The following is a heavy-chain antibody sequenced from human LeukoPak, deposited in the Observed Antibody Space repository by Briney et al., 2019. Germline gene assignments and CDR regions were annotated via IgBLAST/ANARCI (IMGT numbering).Heavy chain of an antibody. CDR2: ISSSGGTI. CDR3: ASGAQSDY. J-gene: IGHJ4*02. Sequence: GGSLRLSCAASGFTFSTYEMNWFRQAPGKGLEWVSYISSSGGTIYYADSVKGRFTISRDNAKNSLYLQMNSLRVEDTALYYCASGAQSDYWGQGTLVTVSS. D-gene: IGHD1-26*01. V-gene: IGHV3-48*03. CDR1: GFTFSTYE.